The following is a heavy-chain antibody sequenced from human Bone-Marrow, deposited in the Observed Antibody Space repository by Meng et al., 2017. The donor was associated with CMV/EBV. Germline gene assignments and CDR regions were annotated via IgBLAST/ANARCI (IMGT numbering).Heavy chain of an antibody. Sequence: GESLKISCAASGFTFSDYYMSWIRQAPGKGLEWVSYISSSGSTIYYADSVKGRFTISRDNAKNSLYLQMNSLRAEDTAVYYCARRVVPAAIRIRYYYYGMDVCGQGTTVTVSS. J-gene: IGHJ6*02. CDR3: ARRVVPAAIRIRYYYYGMDV. D-gene: IGHD2-2*02. CDR1: GFTFSDYY. CDR2: ISSSGSTI. V-gene: IGHV3-11*01.